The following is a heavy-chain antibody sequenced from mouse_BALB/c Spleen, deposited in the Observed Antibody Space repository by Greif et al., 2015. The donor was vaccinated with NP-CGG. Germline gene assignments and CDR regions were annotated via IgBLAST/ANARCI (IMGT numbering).Heavy chain of an antibody. CDR3: ARGLQIYYGNYGAMDY. J-gene: IGHJ4*01. Sequence: EVQGVESGGGLVKPGGSLKLSCAASGFTFSSYAMSWVRQTPEKRLEWVASISSGGSTYYPDSVKGRFTISRDNARNILYLQMSSLRSEDTAMYYCARGLQIYYGNYGAMDYWGQGTSVTVSS. CDR2: ISSGGST. V-gene: IGHV5-6-5*01. CDR1: GFTFSSYA. D-gene: IGHD2-1*01.